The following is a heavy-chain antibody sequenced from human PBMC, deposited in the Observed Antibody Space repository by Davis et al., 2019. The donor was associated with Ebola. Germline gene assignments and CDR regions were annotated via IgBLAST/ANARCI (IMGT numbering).Heavy chain of an antibody. Sequence: PGGSLRLSCAASGFTFSSYAMSWVRQAPGKGLEWVSAISGSGGSTYYADSVKGRFTISRDNSKNTLYLQMNSLRAEDTAGYYCAKDPGPYYYDSSGYYSDWGQGTLVTVSS. J-gene: IGHJ4*02. CDR1: GFTFSSYA. CDR3: AKDPGPYYYDSSGYYSD. D-gene: IGHD3-22*01. V-gene: IGHV3-23*01. CDR2: ISGSGGST.